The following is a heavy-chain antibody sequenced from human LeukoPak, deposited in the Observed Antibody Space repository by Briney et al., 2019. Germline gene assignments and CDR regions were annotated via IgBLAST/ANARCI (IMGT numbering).Heavy chain of an antibody. D-gene: IGHD3-10*01. V-gene: IGHV3-48*04. CDR2: ISSGSSTI. CDR3: ARWSHVSGRWFLDN. J-gene: IGHJ4*02. Sequence: GGSLRLSCAASGFTFSRYSMNWVRQAPGMGLEWVSYISSGSSTIHHADSVQGRFTISRDNAKNSLSLQLNTLRAEDTAVYYCARWSHVSGRWFLDNWGRGTLVSVSS. CDR1: GFTFSRYS.